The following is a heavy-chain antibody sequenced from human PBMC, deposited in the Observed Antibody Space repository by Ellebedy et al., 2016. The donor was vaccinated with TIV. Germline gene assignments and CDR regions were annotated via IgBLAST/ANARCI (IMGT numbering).Heavy chain of an antibody. CDR1: GFAFNSYG. CDR3: ARATVGTTFNWCES. D-gene: IGHD1-26*01. Sequence: GESLKISCAASGFAFNSYGMHWVRQAPGKGLDWVALIWWDGFNQYYGDSVKGRFTISRDKAKNTVYLDMNGLTDEDTAVYYCARATVGTTFNWCESWGQGTLVTVSS. CDR2: IWWDGFNQ. J-gene: IGHJ5*01. V-gene: IGHV3-33*01.